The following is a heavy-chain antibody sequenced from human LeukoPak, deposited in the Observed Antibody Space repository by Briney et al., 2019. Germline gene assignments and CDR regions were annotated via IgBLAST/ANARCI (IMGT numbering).Heavy chain of an antibody. CDR1: GFTLHNYA. CDR2: ISFYNSYT. CDR3: KWTAYCCITLAKWRYLFYYMDV. D-gene: IGHD5-18*01. J-gene: IGHJ6*03. Sequence: ASLTVSCKASGFTLHNYAIYWVRLAPGQGLEWIGWISFYNSYTKYADKFQGRVTMTTDRATMTTDTSTATVYMEPRSQKSGKWTAYCCITLAKWRYLFYYMDVWGKGTTVTVSS. V-gene: IGHV1-18*01.